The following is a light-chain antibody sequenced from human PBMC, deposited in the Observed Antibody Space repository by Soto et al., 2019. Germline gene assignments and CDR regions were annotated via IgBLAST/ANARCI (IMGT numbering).Light chain of an antibody. CDR1: SSNIGTNT. V-gene: IGLV1-44*01. CDR3: AAWDVSLVV. CDR2: SDN. J-gene: IGLJ2*01. Sequence: QSVLTQPPSASGTPGQGVTISCSGSSSNIGTNTVIWYQQLPGAAPKLLIYSDNQRPSGVPDRFSGSKSGTSASLAISGLQSEDEADYYCAAWDVSLVVFGGGTQLTV.